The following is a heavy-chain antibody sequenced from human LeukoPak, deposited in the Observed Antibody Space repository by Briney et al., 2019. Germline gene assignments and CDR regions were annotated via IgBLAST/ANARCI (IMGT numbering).Heavy chain of an antibody. J-gene: IGHJ4*02. D-gene: IGHD1-26*01. CDR1: GFTFSSYA. CDR2: ISGSGGST. V-gene: IGHV3-23*01. Sequence: GGSLRLSCAASGFTFSSYAMSWVRQAPGKGLEWVSAISGSGGSTYYADSVKGRFTISRDNSKNTLYLQMNSLRAEDTAVYYCAAGSGSLLGYYDYWGQGTLVTVSS. CDR3: AAGSGSLLGYYDY.